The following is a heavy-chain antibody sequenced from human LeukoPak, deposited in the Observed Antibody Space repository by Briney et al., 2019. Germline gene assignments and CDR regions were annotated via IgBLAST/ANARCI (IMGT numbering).Heavy chain of an antibody. CDR3: ARTDYGGYWFDP. D-gene: IGHD4-17*01. J-gene: IGHJ5*02. Sequence: GSSVKVSCKASGGTFSSYTISWVRQAPGQGLEWMGRIIPILGIANYAQKFQGRVTITADKSTSTAYMELSSLRSEDAAVYYCARTDYGGYWFDPWGQGTLVTVSS. CDR2: IIPILGIA. V-gene: IGHV1-69*02. CDR1: GGTFSSYT.